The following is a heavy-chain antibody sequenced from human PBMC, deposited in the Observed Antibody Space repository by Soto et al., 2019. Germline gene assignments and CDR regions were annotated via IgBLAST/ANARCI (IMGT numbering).Heavy chain of an antibody. Sequence: ASVKVSCKASGYTFTGYYMHWVRQAPGQGLGWMGWINPNSGGTNYAQKFQGRVTMTRDTSISTAYMELSRLRSDDTAVYYCARDRGLEYYDILTGYYQHDAFDIWGQGTMVTVSS. V-gene: IGHV1-2*02. CDR1: GYTFTGYY. D-gene: IGHD3-9*01. CDR2: INPNSGGT. J-gene: IGHJ3*02. CDR3: ARDRGLEYYDILTGYYQHDAFDI.